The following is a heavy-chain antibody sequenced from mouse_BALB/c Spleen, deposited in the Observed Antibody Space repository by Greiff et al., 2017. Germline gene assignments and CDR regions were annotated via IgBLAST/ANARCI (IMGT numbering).Heavy chain of an antibody. CDR2: ISNGGGST. V-gene: IGHV5-12-2*01. CDR1: GFTFSSFG. D-gene: IGHD1-1*01. J-gene: IGHJ3*01. Sequence: EVQLVESGGGLVQPGGSRKLSCAASGFTFSSFGMHWVRQAPEKGLEWVAYISNGGGSTYYPDTVKGRFTISRDNAKNTLYLQMSSLKSEDTAMYYCARPIRGYGSLFAYWGQGTLVTVSA. CDR3: ARPIRGYGSLFAY.